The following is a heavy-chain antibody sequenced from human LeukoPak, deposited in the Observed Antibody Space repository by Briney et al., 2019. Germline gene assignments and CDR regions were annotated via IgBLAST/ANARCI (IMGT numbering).Heavy chain of an antibody. D-gene: IGHD1-26*01. J-gene: IGHJ4*02. CDR1: VFTFGDYT. V-gene: IGHV3-23*01. CDR3: AKDRVGAMLYFDY. CDR2: LSGSGGTT. Sequence: PGGSLRLSCTASVFTFGDYTLSWVRQAPGKGLEWVSGLSGSGGTTYYVDSVKGRFTISRDNSKNTLYLQMNSLRAEDTAVYYCAKDRVGAMLYFDYWGQGTLVTVSS.